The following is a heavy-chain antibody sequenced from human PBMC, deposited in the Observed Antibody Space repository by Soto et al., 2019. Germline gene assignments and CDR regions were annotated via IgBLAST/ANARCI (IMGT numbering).Heavy chain of an antibody. CDR2: FDPEDGET. J-gene: IGHJ4*02. Sequence: QVQLVQSGAEVKKPGASVKFSCKVSGHTLTEFSMHWVRQAPGKGLEWMGGFDPEDGETIYAQRFQGRVTMTEDTSTDSAYMELSSLRSADTDVYYCAAGGTRWLPSPFDYWGQGTLVHVSS. CDR3: AAGGTRWLPSPFDY. CDR1: GHTLTEFS. V-gene: IGHV1-24*01. D-gene: IGHD1-1*01.